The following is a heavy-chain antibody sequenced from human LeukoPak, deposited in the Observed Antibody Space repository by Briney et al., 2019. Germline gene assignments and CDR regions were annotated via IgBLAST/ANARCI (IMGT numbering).Heavy chain of an antibody. CDR2: INPNSGGT. J-gene: IGHJ4*02. V-gene: IGHV1-2*02. Sequence: ASVTVSCKASGYTFTCYYMHWVRQAPGQGLEWMGWINPNSGGTNYAQTSQGEVSMTRDTSISTAYMELSRLRSDDTAVYYCARGMERSFVRFGELLLSHNLAYLFDYWGQGTLVTVSS. CDR1: GYTFTCYY. D-gene: IGHD3-10*01. CDR3: ARGMERSFVRFGELLLSHNLAYLFDY.